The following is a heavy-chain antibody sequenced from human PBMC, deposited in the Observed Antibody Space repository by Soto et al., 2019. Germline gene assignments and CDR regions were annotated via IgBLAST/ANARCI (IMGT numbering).Heavy chain of an antibody. Sequence: EVQLLESGGRLVQPGGSLRLSCTASGFTFSRHAMTWVRQAPGKGLEWVSGLSDSGGSIYYADSVKGRFTISRDNSMNTLYLQMYTLRAEDTAIYYCAKVSSSWYAGFFDLWGQGTLVTVSS. CDR1: GFTFSRHA. CDR3: AKVSSSWYAGFFDL. CDR2: LSDSGGSI. V-gene: IGHV3-23*01. D-gene: IGHD6-13*01. J-gene: IGHJ4*02.